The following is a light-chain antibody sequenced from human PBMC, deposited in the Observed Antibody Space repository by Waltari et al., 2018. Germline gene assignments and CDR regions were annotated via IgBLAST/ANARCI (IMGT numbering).Light chain of an antibody. Sequence: SYELTQPPSVSVSPGQTARITCSGDALPTKYAFWYQQKSGQAPVLVIYEDSKRPSGIPEGVSAASSGTMATLTVSGAQVEDEADYYCYSADSSSSKWVFGGGTKLTVV. CDR3: YSADSSSSKWV. V-gene: IGLV3-10*01. J-gene: IGLJ3*02. CDR1: ALPTKY. CDR2: EDS.